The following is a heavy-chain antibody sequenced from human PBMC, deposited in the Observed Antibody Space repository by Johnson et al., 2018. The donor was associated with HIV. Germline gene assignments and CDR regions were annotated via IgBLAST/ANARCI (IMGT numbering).Heavy chain of an antibody. CDR1: AFTFSRYA. J-gene: IGHJ3*01. V-gene: IGHV3-30*04. CDR2: ISDDGSNE. CDR3: GRAQLLAEDALNN. D-gene: IGHD6-6*01. Sequence: QVQLVESGGGVVQPGRSLRLSCAASAFTFSRYAMHWVRQAPGKGLDWVAVISDDGSNEYYADSVKGRFTISRDNSKNTLYLQLNSLRVEETAIYYCGRAQLLAEDALNNWGQGTMVTVSS.